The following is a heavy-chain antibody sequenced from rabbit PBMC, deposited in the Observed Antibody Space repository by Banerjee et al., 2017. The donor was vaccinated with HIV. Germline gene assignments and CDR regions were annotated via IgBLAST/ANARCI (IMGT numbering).Heavy chain of an antibody. CDR1: GFSFSNKYV. Sequence: QEQLVESGGGLVKPEGSLTLTCTASGFSFSNKYVMCWVRQAPGKGLEWIACINTNSGNAVYASWAKGRFTISKASWTTVTLQMTSLTAADTATYFCARDPIGSGWGDLWGPGTLVTVS. J-gene: IGHJ6*01. CDR2: INTNSGNA. CDR3: ARDPIGSGWGDL. V-gene: IGHV1S45*01. D-gene: IGHD4-1*01.